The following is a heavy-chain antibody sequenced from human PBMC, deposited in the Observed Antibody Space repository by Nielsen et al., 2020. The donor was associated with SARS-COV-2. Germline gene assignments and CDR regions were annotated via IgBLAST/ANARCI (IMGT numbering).Heavy chain of an antibody. CDR1: GFTFSSYA. CDR3: ARDGVLNCSSTSCYVAYYFDY. Sequence: GGSLRLSCAASGFTFSSYAMHWVRQAPGKGLEWVAVISYDGSNKYYADSVKGRFTTSRDNSKNTLYLQMNSLRAEDTAVYYCARDGVLNCSSTSCYVAYYFDYWGQGTLVTVSS. D-gene: IGHD2-2*01. J-gene: IGHJ4*02. CDR2: ISYDGSNK. V-gene: IGHV3-30-3*01.